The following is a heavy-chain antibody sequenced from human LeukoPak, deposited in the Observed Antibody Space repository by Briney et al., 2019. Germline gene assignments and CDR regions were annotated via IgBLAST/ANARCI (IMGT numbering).Heavy chain of an antibody. J-gene: IGHJ4*02. CDR3: AKMEGATSYFDY. D-gene: IGHD1-26*01. V-gene: IGHV3-30*02. CDR2: IRYDGSNK. CDR1: GFTFSSYD. Sequence: PGGSLRLSCAASGFTFSSYDMHWVRQAPGKGLEWVAFIRYDGSNKYYADSVKGRFTISRDNSKNTLYLQMNSLRAEDTAAYYCAKMEGATSYFDYWGQGTLVTVSS.